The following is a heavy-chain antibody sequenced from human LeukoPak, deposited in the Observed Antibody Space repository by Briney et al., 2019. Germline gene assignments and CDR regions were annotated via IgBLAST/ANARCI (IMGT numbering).Heavy chain of an antibody. D-gene: IGHD6-19*01. CDR1: GFTFSDSY. V-gene: IGHV3-23*01. J-gene: IGHJ4*02. CDR3: ARSSGWYG. Sequence: GGSLRLSCAASGFTFSDSYMNWIRQAPGKGLGWVSSISGSGGRTYYGDSVKGRFTISRDNSKNTLYLQMNSLRAEDTAVYYCARSSGWYGWGQGTLVTVSS. CDR2: ISGSGGRT.